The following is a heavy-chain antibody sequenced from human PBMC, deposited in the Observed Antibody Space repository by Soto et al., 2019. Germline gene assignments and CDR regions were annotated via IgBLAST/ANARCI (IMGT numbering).Heavy chain of an antibody. CDR2: AHHSGHT. V-gene: IGHV4-4*02. Sequence: SETLCLTCTVSGGSLSSSNWWNWVRQPPGKGLEWIGEAHHSGHTNYDPSLKSRVTISVDKSKNHFSLKLSSVTAADTAVYYCARSEATVLDNWGQGTLVTVSS. CDR3: ARSEATVLDN. D-gene: IGHD4-17*01. J-gene: IGHJ4*02. CDR1: GGSLSSSNW.